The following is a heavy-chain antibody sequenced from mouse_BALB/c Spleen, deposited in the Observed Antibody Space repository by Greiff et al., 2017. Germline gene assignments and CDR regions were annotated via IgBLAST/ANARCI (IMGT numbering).Heavy chain of an antibody. V-gene: IGHV1-85*01. CDR1: GYTFTSYD. CDR2: IFPGDGST. Sequence: VKLVESGAELVKPGASVKLSCKASGYTFTSYDINWVRQRPEQGLEWIGWIFPGDGSTKYNEKFKGKATLTSDKSSSTAYMELSSLTSEDSAVYYCARGDGSSWFAYWGQGTLVTVSA. D-gene: IGHD1-1*01. CDR3: ARGDGSSWFAY. J-gene: IGHJ3*01.